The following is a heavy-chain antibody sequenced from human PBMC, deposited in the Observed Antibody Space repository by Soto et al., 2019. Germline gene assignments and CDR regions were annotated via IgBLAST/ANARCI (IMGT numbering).Heavy chain of an antibody. CDR1: GFTFTRYS. CDR2: ISSTTNYI. Sequence: RGSLRLSCAASGFTFTRYSMNWVRQAPGKGLEWVSSISSTTNYIYYGDSMKGRFTISRDNAKNSLYLEMNSLRAEDTAVYYCARESEDLTSNFDYWGQGTLVTVSS. J-gene: IGHJ4*02. CDR3: ARESEDLTSNFDY. V-gene: IGHV3-21*06.